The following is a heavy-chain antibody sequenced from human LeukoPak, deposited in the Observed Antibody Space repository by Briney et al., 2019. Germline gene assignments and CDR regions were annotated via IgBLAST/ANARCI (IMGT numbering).Heavy chain of an antibody. CDR1: GFTFSSYW. D-gene: IGHD3-16*01. Sequence: PGGSLRLSCAASGFTFSSYWMSWVRQAPGKGLEWVANIKQDGSEKYYVDSVKGRFTISRDNAKNSLYLQMNSLRAEDTAVYYCARDAAGWVAGRWGGFDYWGQGTLVTVSS. CDR3: ARDAAGWVAGRWGGFDY. CDR2: IKQDGSEK. V-gene: IGHV3-7*01. J-gene: IGHJ4*02.